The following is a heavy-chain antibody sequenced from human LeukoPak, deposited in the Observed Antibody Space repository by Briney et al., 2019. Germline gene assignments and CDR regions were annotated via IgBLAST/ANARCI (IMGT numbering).Heavy chain of an antibody. V-gene: IGHV4-39*07. J-gene: IGHJ4*02. CDR2: INHSGST. Sequence: SETLSLTCTVSGGSISSGNYYWSWIRQPPGKGLEWIGEINHSGSTNYNPSLKSRVTISVDTSKNQFSLKLSSVTAADTAVYYCARRGSGYSRAFDYWGQGTLVTVSS. D-gene: IGHD3-22*01. CDR1: GGSISSGNYY. CDR3: ARRGSGYSRAFDY.